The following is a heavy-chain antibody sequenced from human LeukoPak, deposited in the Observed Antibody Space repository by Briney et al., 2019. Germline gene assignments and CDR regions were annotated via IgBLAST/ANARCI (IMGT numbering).Heavy chain of an antibody. V-gene: IGHV3-23*01. J-gene: IGHJ4*02. CDR3: AKVGIDGSGPFDH. D-gene: IGHD3-10*01. CDR2: ISGRGRGGST. Sequence: GRSLRLSCEASESTFSNFDLSWVRQAPGKGLAWDPDISGRGRGGSTNYADSVKDRFAISRDNSKNTLYLQMNSLRAEDTAVYYCAKVGIDGSGPFDHWGQGTLVTVSS. CDR1: ESTFSNFD.